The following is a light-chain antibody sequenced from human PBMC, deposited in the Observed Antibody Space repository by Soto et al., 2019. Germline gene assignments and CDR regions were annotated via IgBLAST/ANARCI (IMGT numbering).Light chain of an antibody. CDR3: ASYTRSVTVV. CDR1: SSDVGGYDY. J-gene: IGLJ3*02. V-gene: IGLV2-14*01. CDR2: EVS. Sequence: QSALTQPASVSGSPGQSITISCAGSSSDVGGYDYVSWYQQHPGKAPKLMISEVSNRPSGISNRFSGSKSGNTAFLTISGLQAEDEADYYCASYTRSVTVVFGGGTQLTVL.